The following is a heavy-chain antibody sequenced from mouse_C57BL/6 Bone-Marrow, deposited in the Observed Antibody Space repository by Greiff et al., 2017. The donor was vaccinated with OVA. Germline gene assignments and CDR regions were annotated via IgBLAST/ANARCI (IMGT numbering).Heavy chain of an antibody. CDR3: ARSNYDGCPHYYAMDY. J-gene: IGHJ4*01. V-gene: IGHV1-53*01. CDR1: GYTFTSYW. Sequence: QVQLQQPGTELVKPGASVKLSCKASGYTFTSYWMHWVKQRPGQGLEWIGNINPSNGGTNYNEKFKSKATLTVDKSSSTAYMQLSSLTSEDSAVYYCARSNYDGCPHYYAMDYWGQGTSVTVSS. D-gene: IGHD2-3*01. CDR2: INPSNGGT.